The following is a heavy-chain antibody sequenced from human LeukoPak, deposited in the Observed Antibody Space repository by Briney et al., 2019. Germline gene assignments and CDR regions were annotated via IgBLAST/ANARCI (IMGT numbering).Heavy chain of an antibody. J-gene: IGHJ4*02. CDR1: GGSISSTHW. D-gene: IGHD2-21*02. CDR2: IYHTGDT. Sequence: SETLSLTCAVSGGSISSTHWWNWVRQPPGKGLEWIGEIYHTGDTNYNPSLKSRVTISVDTSKKQFSLKLSSVTAADTAVYYCAGLVVATATIDYWGQGTLVTVSS. CDR3: AGLVVATATIDY. V-gene: IGHV4-4*02.